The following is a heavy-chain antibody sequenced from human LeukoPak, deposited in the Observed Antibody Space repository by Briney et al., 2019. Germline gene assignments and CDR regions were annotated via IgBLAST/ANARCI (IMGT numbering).Heavy chain of an antibody. V-gene: IGHV3-30*18. CDR3: AKDGFVDTPMVSTFLDC. J-gene: IGHJ4*02. CDR2: ISPDGRNK. CDR1: GFTFTSCA. D-gene: IGHD5-18*01. Sequence: PGGSLRLSCAASGFTFTSCAMHWVRQAPGKGLRWVAVISPDGRNKYYADSVKGRFTISRDSSKNTLYLQMNSLRLEDTAVYYCAKDGFVDTPMVSTFLDCWGQGTLVTVSS.